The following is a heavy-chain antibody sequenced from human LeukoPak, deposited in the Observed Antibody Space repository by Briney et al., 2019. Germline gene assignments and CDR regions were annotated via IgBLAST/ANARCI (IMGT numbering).Heavy chain of an antibody. CDR3: ARDPYDSSAYYGGFFDY. V-gene: IGHV3-48*03. CDR1: GFTFSSYE. Sequence: PGGSLRLSCAASGFTFSSYEMNWVRQAPGKGLDWVSYISSGGSTINYADSVKGRFTISRDNAKNSLYLQMNSLRAEDTAVYYCARDPYDSSAYYGGFFDYWGQGTLVTVSP. D-gene: IGHD3-22*01. CDR2: ISSGGSTI. J-gene: IGHJ4*02.